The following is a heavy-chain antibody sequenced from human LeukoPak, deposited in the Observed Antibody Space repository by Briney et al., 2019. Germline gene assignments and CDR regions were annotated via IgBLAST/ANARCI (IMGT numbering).Heavy chain of an antibody. CDR2: ISSSSNYI. Sequence: GGSLRLSCAASGFTFSEYNMNWVRQAPGKGLEWVSSISSSSNYIYYAGSLKGRFTISRDNAKNSLYLQMNSLRAEDTAVYYCATTAVAGGGEGYLDYWGQGTLVTVSS. J-gene: IGHJ4*02. D-gene: IGHD2-15*01. CDR1: GFTFSEYN. CDR3: ATTAVAGGGEGYLDY. V-gene: IGHV3-21*01.